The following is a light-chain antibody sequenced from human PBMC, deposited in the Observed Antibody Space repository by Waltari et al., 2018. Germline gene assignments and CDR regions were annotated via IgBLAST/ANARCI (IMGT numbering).Light chain of an antibody. V-gene: IGLV2-11*01. CDR3: CSYAGTYHYV. CDR2: DVN. CDR1: SSDVGGYTY. J-gene: IGLJ1*01. Sequence: QSALTQPRSVSGSPGQSVTISCPGTSSDVGGYTYVSWYQQNPGKAPKVVIYDVNKRPSGVPDRFSGSKSGNAASLTISGLQAEDESDYYCCSYAGTYHYVFGTGTKVTVL.